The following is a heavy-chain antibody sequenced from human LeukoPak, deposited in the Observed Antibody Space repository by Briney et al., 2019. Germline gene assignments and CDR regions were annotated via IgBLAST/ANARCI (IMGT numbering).Heavy chain of an antibody. CDR2: IKQDGSTK. CDR3: ARIGYSSSSFDY. CDR1: EFTFSRYW. J-gene: IGHJ4*02. Sequence: GGSLRLSCAASEFTFSRYWMSWVRQAPGKGLEWVANIKQDGSTKYYLDSVKGRLTVSRGNAKNSVFLQINSLRAGDTAIYYCARIGYSSSSFDYWGQGTLVTVSS. D-gene: IGHD6-6*01. V-gene: IGHV3-7*03.